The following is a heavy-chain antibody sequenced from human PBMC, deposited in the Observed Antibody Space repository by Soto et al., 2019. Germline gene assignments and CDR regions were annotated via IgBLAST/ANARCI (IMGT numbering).Heavy chain of an antibody. J-gene: IGHJ6*02. CDR2: IYHSGST. V-gene: IGHV4-30-2*01. CDR1: GGSISSGGYS. CDR3: ARLYTYYYDSSGLSAPYYGMDV. Sequence: SETLSLTCGGSGGSISSGGYSWSWIRQPPGKGLEWIGYIYHSGSTYYNPSLKSRVTISVDRSKNQFSLKLSSVTAADTAVYYCARLYTYYYDSSGLSAPYYGMDVWGQGTTVTVSS. D-gene: IGHD3-22*01.